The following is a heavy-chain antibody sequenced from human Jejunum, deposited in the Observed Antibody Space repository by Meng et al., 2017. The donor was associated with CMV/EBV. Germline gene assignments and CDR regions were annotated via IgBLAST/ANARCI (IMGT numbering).Heavy chain of an antibody. CDR2: FYYSGST. CDR1: VGSIITSHYY. Sequence: VKPSETRSLICTVSVGSIITSHYYCGWIRHPPGKRLEWIGSFYYSGSTYYNPSLKSRVTMSVDTSKNQFSLKLSSVTAADTAVYYCARRGNKNWSIGYFEYWGQGTLVTVSS. CDR3: ARRGNKNWSIGYFEY. D-gene: IGHD1-1*01. V-gene: IGHV4-39*07. J-gene: IGHJ4*02.